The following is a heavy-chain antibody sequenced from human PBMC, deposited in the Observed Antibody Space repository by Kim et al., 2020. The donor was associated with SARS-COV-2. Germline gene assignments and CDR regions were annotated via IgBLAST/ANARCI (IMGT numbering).Heavy chain of an antibody. V-gene: IGHV3-33*06. D-gene: IGHD5-12*01. CDR1: GFTFSSYA. CDR2: IWYDGSNK. Sequence: GGSLRLSCAASGFTFSSYAMHWVRQAPGKGLEWVAVIWYDGSNKYYADSVKGRFTISRDNSKNTLYLQMNSLRAEDTAAYYCAKDYDSGYEWGHFDYWG. CDR3: AKDYDSGYEWGHFDY. J-gene: IGHJ4*01.